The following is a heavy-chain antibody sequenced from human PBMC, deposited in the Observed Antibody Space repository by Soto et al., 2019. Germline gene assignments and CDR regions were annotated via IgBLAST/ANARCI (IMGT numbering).Heavy chain of an antibody. Sequence: QVQLVESGGGVVQPGRSLRLSCAASGFTFSSYGMHWVRQAPGKGLEWVAVISYDGSNKYYADSVKGRFTISRDNSKNTLYLQMNSLRAEDTAVYYCAKDTIFGVVITETYYYYGMDVWGQGTTVTVSS. V-gene: IGHV3-30*18. J-gene: IGHJ6*02. CDR2: ISYDGSNK. D-gene: IGHD3-3*01. CDR3: AKDTIFGVVITETYYYYGMDV. CDR1: GFTFSSYG.